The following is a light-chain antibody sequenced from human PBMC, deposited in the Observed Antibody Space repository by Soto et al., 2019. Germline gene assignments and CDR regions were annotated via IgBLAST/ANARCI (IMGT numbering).Light chain of an antibody. V-gene: IGKV4-1*01. CDR2: WAS. J-gene: IGKJ4*01. CDR3: QQYYRSPLT. Sequence: DIVMTQSPDSLAVSLGERATINCKSSQTVLTSSNNKNYLAWYQQKPGQPPKLLIYWASTRESGVPDRFSGSGSGTDFTLTISSLRAEDVAVYYCQQYYRSPLTFGGGTKVEIK. CDR1: QTVLTSSNNKNY.